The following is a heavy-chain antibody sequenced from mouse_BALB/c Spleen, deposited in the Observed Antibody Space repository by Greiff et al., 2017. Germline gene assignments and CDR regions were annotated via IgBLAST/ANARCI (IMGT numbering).Heavy chain of an antibody. CDR1: GFTFSSYA. CDR3: ARDRYDGAMDY. J-gene: IGHJ4*01. CDR2: ISSGGSYT. D-gene: IGHD2-14*01. V-gene: IGHV5-9-4*01. Sequence: DVMLVESGGGLVKPGGSLKLSCAASGFTFSSYAMSWVRQSPEKRLEWVAEISSGGSYTYYPDTVTGRFTISRDNAKNTLYLEMSSLRSEDTAMYYCARDRYDGAMDYWGQGTSVTVSS.